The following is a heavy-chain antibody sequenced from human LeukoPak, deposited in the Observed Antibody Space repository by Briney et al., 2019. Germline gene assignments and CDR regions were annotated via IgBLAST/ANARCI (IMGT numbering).Heavy chain of an antibody. Sequence: SETLSLTCTVSGDSISNSRYSWGWIRQPPGKGLEWIGYICHSGSTYYNPSLKSRVTISVDRSKNQFSLKPSSVTAADTAVYYCARDSPDCTNGVCYIGIWGQGTMVTVSS. J-gene: IGHJ3*02. V-gene: IGHV4-39*07. CDR2: ICHSGST. CDR1: GDSISNSRYS. CDR3: ARDSPDCTNGVCYIGI. D-gene: IGHD2-8*01.